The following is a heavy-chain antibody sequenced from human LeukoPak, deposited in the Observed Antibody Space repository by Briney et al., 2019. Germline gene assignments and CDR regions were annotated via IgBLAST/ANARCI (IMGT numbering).Heavy chain of an antibody. CDR2: INHSGST. Sequence: SETLSLTCAVYGGSFSGYYWSWIRQPPGEGLEWIGEINHSGSTNYNPSLKSRVTISVDTSKNQFSLKLSSVTAADTAVYYCARGGDRPFDPWGQGTLVTVSS. J-gene: IGHJ5*02. CDR1: GGSFSGYY. V-gene: IGHV4-34*01. D-gene: IGHD5-24*01. CDR3: ARGGDRPFDP.